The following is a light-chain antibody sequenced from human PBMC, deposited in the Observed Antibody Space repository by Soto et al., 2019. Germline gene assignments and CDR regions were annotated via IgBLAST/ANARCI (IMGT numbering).Light chain of an antibody. CDR2: EVT. CDR1: SSDVGGYNY. CDR3: SSYAGSNSWV. J-gene: IGLJ3*02. V-gene: IGLV2-8*01. Sequence: QSALTQPPSASGSLGQSVTISCTGTSSDVGGYNYVSWYQQHQGKAPKFMIYEVTKRPSGVPDRFSGSKSGNTASLTVSGLQAEDEADYYCSSYAGSNSWVFGGGTKLTVL.